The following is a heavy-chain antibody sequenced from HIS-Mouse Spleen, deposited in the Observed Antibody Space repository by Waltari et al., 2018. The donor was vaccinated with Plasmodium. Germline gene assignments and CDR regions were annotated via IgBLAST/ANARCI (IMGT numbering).Heavy chain of an antibody. Sequence: QLQLQESGPGLVKPSETLSLTCTVSGGSISSSSYYWGWIRQPPGKGLEWIGSIYYSWSTYYNPSLKMRVTISVDTSKNQFSLKLSSVTAADTAVYYCARDRITGTSYFDYWGQGTLVTVSS. D-gene: IGHD1-7*01. V-gene: IGHV4-39*07. CDR2: IYYSWST. CDR1: GGSISSSSYY. CDR3: ARDRITGTSYFDY. J-gene: IGHJ4*02.